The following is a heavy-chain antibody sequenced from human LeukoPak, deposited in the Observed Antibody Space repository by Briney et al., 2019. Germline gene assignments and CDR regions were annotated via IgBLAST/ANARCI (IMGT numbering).Heavy chain of an antibody. Sequence: GGSLRLSCAGSGFAFGTYAMSWVRQAPGMGLEWVSSISADGQVTYYADSVEGRFTVSRDNSKSTLYLQMNSLRAEDTAVYYCARDPAPGIAVAGTFDYWGQGTLVTVSS. CDR1: GFAFGTYA. CDR2: ISADGQVT. D-gene: IGHD6-19*01. V-gene: IGHV3-23*01. J-gene: IGHJ4*02. CDR3: ARDPAPGIAVAGTFDY.